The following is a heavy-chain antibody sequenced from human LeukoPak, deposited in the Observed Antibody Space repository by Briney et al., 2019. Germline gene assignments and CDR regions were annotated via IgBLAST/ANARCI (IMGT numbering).Heavy chain of an antibody. V-gene: IGHV3-30-3*01. CDR1: GFTFSSYA. J-gene: IGHJ4*02. CDR2: ISYDGSNK. D-gene: IGHD3-22*01. CDR3: ARVYRRPNYYDSSGYYYLTDYFDY. Sequence: GGSLRLSCAASGFTFSSYAMHWVRQAPGKGLEWMAVISYDGSNKYYADSVKGRFTISRDNSKNTLYLQMNSLRAEDTAVYYCARVYRRPNYYDSSGYYYLTDYFDYWGQGTLVTVSS.